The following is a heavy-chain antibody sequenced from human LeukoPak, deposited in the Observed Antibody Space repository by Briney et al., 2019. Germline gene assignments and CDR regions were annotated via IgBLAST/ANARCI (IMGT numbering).Heavy chain of an antibody. CDR1: GFTFSDQY. CDR3: VKTVGRYYYYYYYGMDV. V-gene: IGHV3-23*01. J-gene: IGHJ6*02. Sequence: GGSLRLSCAASGFTFSDQYMDWVRQAPGKGLEWVSAISGSGGSTYYADSVKGRFTISRDNSKNTLYLQMNSLRAEDTAVYYCVKTVGRYYYYYYYGMDVWGQGTTVTVSS. CDR2: ISGSGGST. D-gene: IGHD2-15*01.